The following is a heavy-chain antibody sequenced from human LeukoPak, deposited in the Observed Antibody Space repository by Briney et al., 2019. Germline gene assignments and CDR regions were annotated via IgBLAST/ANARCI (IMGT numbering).Heavy chain of an antibody. Sequence: PSETLSLTCTVSGGSISSHYWSWIRQPAGKGLEWIGRIYTSGSTNYNPSLKSRVTISVDTSKKQLSLKLSSVTAADTAVYYCARHYDSSGYHLSPFDFWGRGILVTVSS. CDR3: ARHYDSSGYHLSPFDF. J-gene: IGHJ4*02. V-gene: IGHV4-4*07. CDR1: GGSISSHY. D-gene: IGHD3-22*01. CDR2: IYTSGST.